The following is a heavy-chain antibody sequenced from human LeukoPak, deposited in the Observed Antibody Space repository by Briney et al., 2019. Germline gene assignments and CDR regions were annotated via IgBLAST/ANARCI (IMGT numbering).Heavy chain of an antibody. D-gene: IGHD3-10*02. J-gene: IGHJ4*02. Sequence: GGSLRLSCAASGFTFSSYAMSWVRQAPGKGLEWVSAISGSGGSTYYADSVKGRFTISRDNSKNTLYLQMNSLRAEDTAVYYCAKDLGAPVVPPLFGELTDAFDYWGQGTLVTVSS. CDR1: GFTFSSYA. CDR3: AKDLGAPVVPPLFGELTDAFDY. CDR2: ISGSGGST. V-gene: IGHV3-23*01.